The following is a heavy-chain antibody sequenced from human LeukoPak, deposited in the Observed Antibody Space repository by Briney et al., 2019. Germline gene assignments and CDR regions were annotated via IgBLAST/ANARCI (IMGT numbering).Heavy chain of an antibody. J-gene: IGHJ4*02. D-gene: IGHD1-26*01. CDR3: ARLSGSYLSNLDY. Sequence: TSETLSLTCAVYGGSFSGYYWSWIRQPPGKGLEWIGEINHSGSTNYNPSLKSRVTISVDTSKNQFSLKLSSVTAADTAVYYCARLSGSYLSNLDYWGQGTLVTVSS. CDR1: GGSFSGYY. CDR2: INHSGST. V-gene: IGHV4-34*01.